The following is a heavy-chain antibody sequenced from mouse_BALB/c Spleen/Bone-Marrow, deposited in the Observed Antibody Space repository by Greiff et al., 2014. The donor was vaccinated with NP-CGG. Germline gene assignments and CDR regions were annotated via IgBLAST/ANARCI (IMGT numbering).Heavy chain of an antibody. V-gene: IGHV5-9-3*01. D-gene: IGHD2-3*01. CDR2: ITSSGNYT. Sequence: EVQGVESGGGLVKPGGSLKLSCAASGFTFSSYAMSWVRQTPEKRLEWVATITSSGNYTYYPDSVKGRITISRDNAKNTLYLQMSSLRSEDTAMYYCARRQIYDGYYYAMDYWGQGTSVTVSS. CDR3: ARRQIYDGYYYAMDY. J-gene: IGHJ4*01. CDR1: GFTFSSYA.